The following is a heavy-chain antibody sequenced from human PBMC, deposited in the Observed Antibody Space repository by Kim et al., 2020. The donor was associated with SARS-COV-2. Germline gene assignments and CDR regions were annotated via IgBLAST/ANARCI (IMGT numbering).Heavy chain of an antibody. CDR2: IDGSDGTT. CDR1: GFTFTGYA. D-gene: IGHD2-2*03. Sequence: GGSLRLSCTTSGFTFTGYAMSWVRQAPGKGLEWVSSIDGSDGTTYYVDSVKGRFTISRDNSKNTLYLQMTSLRADDTAVYYCMKGGWGWIWDPWGQGT. J-gene: IGHJ5*02. CDR3: MKGGWGWIWDP. V-gene: IGHV3-23*01.